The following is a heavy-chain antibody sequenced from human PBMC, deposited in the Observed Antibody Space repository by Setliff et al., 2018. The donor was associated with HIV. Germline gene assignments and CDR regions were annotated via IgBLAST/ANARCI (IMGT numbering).Heavy chain of an antibody. CDR3: ASPKERYYHGSGTNVREYYGMDV. V-gene: IGHV4-39*07. J-gene: IGHJ6*02. CDR2: IYYSGTT. Sequence: PSETLSLTCTVSGGSISSSSYYWGWIRQPPGKGLEWIGSIYYSGTTYYNPSLKSRITISVDTSKNQFSLKVNSVTAADTAVYYCASPKERYYHGSGTNVREYYGMDVWGQGTTVTVSS. D-gene: IGHD3-10*01. CDR1: GGSISSSSYY.